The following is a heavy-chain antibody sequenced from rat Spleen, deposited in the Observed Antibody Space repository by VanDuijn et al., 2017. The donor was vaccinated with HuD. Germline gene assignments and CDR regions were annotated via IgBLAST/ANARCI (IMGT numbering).Heavy chain of an antibody. V-gene: IGHV5-27*01. Sequence: EVQLVESGGGLVQPGRSLKLSCTASGSTFSNYYMAWVRQAPTKGLEWVAYINTGGITTYYRDSVKGRFTISRDNAKSTLYLQMDSLSSEDTATYCCTRARNVPAYWYFDVWGPGTMVTVSS. CDR2: INTGGITT. D-gene: IGHD1-4*01. CDR1: GSTFSNYY. CDR3: TRARNVPAYWYFDV. J-gene: IGHJ1*01.